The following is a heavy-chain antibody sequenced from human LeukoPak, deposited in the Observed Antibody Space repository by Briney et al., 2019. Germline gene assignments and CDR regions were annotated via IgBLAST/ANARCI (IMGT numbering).Heavy chain of an antibody. J-gene: IGHJ4*02. CDR2: ISSSGSTI. V-gene: IGHV3-11*04. CDR1: GFTFSDYY. D-gene: IGHD6-19*01. CDR3: ATSGWYGYYYFDY. Sequence: GGSLRLSCAASGFTFSDYYMSWIRQAPGKGLEWVLYISSSGSTIYYADSVKGRFTISRDNAKNSLYLQMNSLRAEDTAVYYCATSGWYGYYYFDYWGQGTLVTVSS.